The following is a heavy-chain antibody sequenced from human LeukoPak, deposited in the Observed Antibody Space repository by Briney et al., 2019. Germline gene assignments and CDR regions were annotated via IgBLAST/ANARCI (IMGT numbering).Heavy chain of an antibody. CDR2: IRYDGSNK. D-gene: IGHD3-9*01. V-gene: IGHV3-30*02. J-gene: IGHJ4*02. CDR3: AKDIRGYFDWHTYLDY. CDR1: GFTFSSYV. Sequence: GGSLRLSCAASGFTFSSYVMHWVRQAPGKGLEWVAFIRYDGSNKYYADSVKGRFTISRDNSKNTLYLQMNSLRAEDTAVYYCAKDIRGYFDWHTYLDYWGQGTLVTVPS.